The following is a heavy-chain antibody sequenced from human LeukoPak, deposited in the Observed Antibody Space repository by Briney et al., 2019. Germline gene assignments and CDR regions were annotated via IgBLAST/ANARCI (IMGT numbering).Heavy chain of an antibody. J-gene: IGHJ4*02. CDR1: GYTFTGYH. CDR3: AREGGGLNDIHADY. Sequence: ASVKDSCKASGYTFTGYHMHWVRQAPGQELEWMGWINPNSGGTNYAQKFQGRVTMTRDTSISTAYMELSRLRSDDTAVYYCAREGGGLNDIHADYWGQGTLVTVSS. CDR2: INPNSGGT. V-gene: IGHV1-2*02. D-gene: IGHD3-9*01.